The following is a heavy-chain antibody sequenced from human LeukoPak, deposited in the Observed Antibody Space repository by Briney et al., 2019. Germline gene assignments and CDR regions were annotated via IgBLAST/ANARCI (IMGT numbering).Heavy chain of an antibody. CDR1: GGSISSYY. V-gene: IGHV4-59*01. CDR2: IYYSGST. CDR3: ARIHAHDAFDI. Sequence: SETLSLTCTVSGGSISSYYWSWIRQPPGKGLEWIGYIYYSGSTNYNPSLKSRVTISVDTSKNQFSLQLSSVTAADTAVYYCARIHAHDAFDIWGQGTMVTVSS. J-gene: IGHJ3*02.